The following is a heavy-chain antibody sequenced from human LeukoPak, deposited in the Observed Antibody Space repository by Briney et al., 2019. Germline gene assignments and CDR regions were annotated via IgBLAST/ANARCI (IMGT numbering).Heavy chain of an antibody. CDR3: ARRAPGYSYGFFDY. CDR1: GYAVNMYW. J-gene: IGHJ4*02. D-gene: IGHD5-18*01. CDR2: IYPGDSDT. V-gene: IGHV5-51*01. Sequence: GESLKISCKGSGYAVNMYWIAWVRKTPGKGLEWMGIIYPGDSDTRYSPSFQGQVTISADKSISTAYLQWSSLKASDTAMYYCARRAPGYSYGFFDYWGQGTLVTVSS.